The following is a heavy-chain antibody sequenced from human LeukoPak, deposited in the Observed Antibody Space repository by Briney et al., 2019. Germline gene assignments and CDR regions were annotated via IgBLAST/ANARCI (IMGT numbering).Heavy chain of an antibody. CDR1: GGSISSYY. CDR2: IYYSGST. V-gene: IGHV4-59*01. J-gene: IGHJ4*02. CDR3: ARGGPYLPLGY. Sequence: SETLSLTCTVSGGSISSYYWSWIRQAPGKGLEWIGYIYYSGSTNYNPSLKSRVTISVDTSKNQFSLKLSSVTAADTAVYYCARGGPYLPLGYWGQGTLVTVSS.